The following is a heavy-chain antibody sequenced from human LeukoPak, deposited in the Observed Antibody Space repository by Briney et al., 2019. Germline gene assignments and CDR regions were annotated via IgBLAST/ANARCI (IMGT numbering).Heavy chain of an antibody. CDR3: ASGTYQLLLSWFDP. J-gene: IGHJ5*02. Sequence: GGSLRLSCAASGFTFSSYAMHWVRQAPGKGLEWVAVISYDGSYRYYADSVKGRFTISRDNSKNTLYLQMNSLRAEDTAVYYCASGTYQLLLSWFDPWGQGTLVSVSS. V-gene: IGHV3-30*04. CDR2: ISYDGSYR. CDR1: GFTFSSYA. D-gene: IGHD2-2*01.